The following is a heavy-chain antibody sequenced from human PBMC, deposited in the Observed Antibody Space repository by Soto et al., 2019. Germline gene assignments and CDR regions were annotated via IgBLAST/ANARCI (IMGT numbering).Heavy chain of an antibody. J-gene: IGHJ4*02. Sequence: QVQLVQSGAEVKKPGASVKVSCKASGYTFTSYAMHWVRQAPGQRLEWMGWINAGNGNTKYSQKFQGRVTITRDTSASTAYMELSSLRSEDTAVYYCARDLAGIAVAGAFEYWGQGTLVTVSS. CDR1: GYTFTSYA. V-gene: IGHV1-3*01. CDR3: ARDLAGIAVAGAFEY. CDR2: INAGNGNT. D-gene: IGHD6-19*01.